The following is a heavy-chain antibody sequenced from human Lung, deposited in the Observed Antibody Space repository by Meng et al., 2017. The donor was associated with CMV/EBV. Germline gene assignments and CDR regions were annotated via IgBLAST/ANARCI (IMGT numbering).Heavy chain of an antibody. CDR1: GFSFSTYA. D-gene: IGHD3-22*01. Sequence: GGSLRLXXAASGFSFSTYAMHWVRQAPGKGLEWVALISNDGSNKYHADSVRGRFAISRDNSKNTLYLQMNSLRAEDTAVYFCAVRNSGYSSAYYFYGMDVWGQGXTVTVSS. CDR3: AVRNSGYSSAYYFYGMDV. J-gene: IGHJ6*02. CDR2: ISNDGSNK. V-gene: IGHV3-30*09.